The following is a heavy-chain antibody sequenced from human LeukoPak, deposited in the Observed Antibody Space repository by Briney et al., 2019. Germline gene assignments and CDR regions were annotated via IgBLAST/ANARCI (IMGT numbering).Heavy chain of an antibody. CDR2: IYHTGST. CDR3: AREINQDSSSSAFDY. D-gene: IGHD6-6*01. CDR1: GGSLSSSNCY. Sequence: SETLSLTCTVSGGSLSSSNCYWTWIRQPPGKDLEWIGYIYHTGSTFYNPSLKSRLTMSLDKSKNQFSLNLSSVTAADTAVYYCAREINQDSSSSAFDYWGQGTLVTVSS. V-gene: IGHV4-30-2*01. J-gene: IGHJ4*02.